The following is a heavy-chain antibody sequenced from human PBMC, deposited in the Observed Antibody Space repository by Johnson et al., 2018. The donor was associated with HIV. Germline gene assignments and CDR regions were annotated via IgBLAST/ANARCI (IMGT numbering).Heavy chain of an antibody. CDR3: AKSGLFVLVVYAPDVFDI. Sequence: VQLVESGGGLIQPGGSLRLSCAASGFTVSDNYMTWVRQAPGKGLEWVSVIYSGGRTYYADFVQGRFTISRDNSKNTLYLQMNSLRAADTAVYYCAKSGLFVLVVYAPDVFDIWGQGTMVTVSS. D-gene: IGHD2-8*02. CDR2: IYSGGRT. CDR1: GFTVSDNY. V-gene: IGHV3-66*03. J-gene: IGHJ3*02.